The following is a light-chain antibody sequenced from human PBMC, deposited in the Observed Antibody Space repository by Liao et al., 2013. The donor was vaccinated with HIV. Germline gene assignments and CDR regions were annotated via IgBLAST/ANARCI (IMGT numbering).Light chain of an antibody. J-gene: IGLJ2*01. CDR2: QDI. V-gene: IGLV3-1*01. CDR3: QAWDSSTVV. CDR1: KLGDRF. Sequence: SYVLTQPPSVSVSPGQTASITCSGDKLGDRFASWYQQKPGQSPVVVISQDIERPPGIPERFSGSNSGNTATLTIRGTQAMDEADYYCQAWDSSTVVFGGGTKLTVL.